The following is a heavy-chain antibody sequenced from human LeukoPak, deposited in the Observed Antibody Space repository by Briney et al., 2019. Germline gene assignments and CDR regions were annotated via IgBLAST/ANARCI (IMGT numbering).Heavy chain of an antibody. CDR3: ARVRGGTYGDHRLYYFDY. Sequence: PGGSLRLSCAASGFTFSSYSMNWVRQAPGKGLEWVSYISSSSSTIYYADSVKGRFTISRDNAKNSLYLQMNSLRAEDTAVYYCARVRGGTYGDHRLYYFDYWGQGTLVTVSS. D-gene: IGHD4-17*01. J-gene: IGHJ4*02. CDR1: GFTFSSYS. V-gene: IGHV3-48*04. CDR2: ISSSSSTI.